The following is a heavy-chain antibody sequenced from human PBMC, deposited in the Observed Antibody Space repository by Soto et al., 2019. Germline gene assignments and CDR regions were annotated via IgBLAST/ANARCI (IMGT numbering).Heavy chain of an antibody. V-gene: IGHV3-48*02. CDR2: ISSSSSTI. CDR3: ARDAIQDCSSTSCQRRYAFDI. Sequence: GESLKISCAASGFTFSSYSMNWVRQAPGKGLEWVSYISSSSSTIYYADSVKGRFTISRDNAKNSLYLQMNSLRDEYTAVYYCARDAIQDCSSTSCQRRYAFDIWGQGTMVTVSS. CDR1: GFTFSSYS. J-gene: IGHJ3*02. D-gene: IGHD2-2*01.